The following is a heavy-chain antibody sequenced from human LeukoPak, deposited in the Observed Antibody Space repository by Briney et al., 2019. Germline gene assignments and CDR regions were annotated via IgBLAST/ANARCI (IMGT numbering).Heavy chain of an antibody. CDR2: INPNSGGT. J-gene: IGHJ4*02. D-gene: IGHD1-26*01. Sequence: GASVKVSCKASGYTFTGYYMHWVRQAPGQGLEWMGWINPNSGGTNYAQKFQGRVTMTRDTSISTAYMELSRLRSDDTAVYYCARDHKWELFPYLFDYWGQGTLVTVSS. CDR3: ARDHKWELFPYLFDY. V-gene: IGHV1-2*02. CDR1: GYTFTGYY.